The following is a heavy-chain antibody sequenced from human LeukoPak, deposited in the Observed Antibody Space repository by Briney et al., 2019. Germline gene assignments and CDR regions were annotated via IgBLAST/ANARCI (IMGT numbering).Heavy chain of an antibody. CDR3: ARETHVGVRFLEWLTLDY. CDR1: GFTVSSNY. Sequence: GGSLRLSCAASGFTVSSNYMSWVRQAPGKGLEWVSSISSSSSYIYYADSVKGRFTISRDNAKNSLYLQMNSLRAEDTAVYYCARETHVGVRFLEWLTLDYWGQGTLVTVSS. CDR2: ISSSSSYI. J-gene: IGHJ4*02. D-gene: IGHD3-3*01. V-gene: IGHV3-21*01.